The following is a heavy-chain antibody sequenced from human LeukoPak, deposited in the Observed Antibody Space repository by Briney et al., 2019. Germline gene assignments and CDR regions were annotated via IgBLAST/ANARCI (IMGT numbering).Heavy chain of an antibody. CDR2: ISGSGGST. CDR3: AKYPDYDFWSGYCDY. CDR1: GFTFSSYA. D-gene: IGHD3-3*01. Sequence: GGSLRLSCAASGFTFSSYAMSWVRQAPGKGLEWVSAISGSGGSTYYADSVKGRFTISRDNSKNTLYLQMNSLRAEDTAVYYCAKYPDYDFWSGYCDYWGQGTLVTVPS. V-gene: IGHV3-23*01. J-gene: IGHJ4*02.